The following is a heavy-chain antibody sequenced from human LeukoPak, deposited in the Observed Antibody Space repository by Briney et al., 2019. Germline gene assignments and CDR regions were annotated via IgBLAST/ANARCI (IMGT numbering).Heavy chain of an antibody. V-gene: IGHV1-69*13. CDR1: GVTFSSYA. CDR3: ARPVHYGSGTPTRGYYYGMDV. D-gene: IGHD3-10*01. CDR2: IIPIFGTA. Sequence: SVNVSCTASGVTFSSYAISWVRQAPGQGLEWMGGIIPIFGTANYAQKFQGRVTFTADESTSTAYMELSSLRSGDTAVYYCARPVHYGSGTPTRGYYYGMDVWGKGTTVTVSS. J-gene: IGHJ6*04.